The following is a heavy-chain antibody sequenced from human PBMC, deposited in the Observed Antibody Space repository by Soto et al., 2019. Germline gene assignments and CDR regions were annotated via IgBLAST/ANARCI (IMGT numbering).Heavy chain of an antibody. CDR2: ISAYNGNT. CDR3: ARDPSDHGDYLFDY. CDR1: GYTFTSYG. D-gene: IGHD4-17*01. J-gene: IGHJ4*02. Sequence: ASVKVSCKASGYTFTSYGISWVRQAPGQGLEWMGWISAYNGNTNYAQKLQGRVTTTTDTSTSTAYMELRSLRSDDTAVYYCARDPSDHGDYLFDYWGQGTLVTVSS. V-gene: IGHV1-18*01.